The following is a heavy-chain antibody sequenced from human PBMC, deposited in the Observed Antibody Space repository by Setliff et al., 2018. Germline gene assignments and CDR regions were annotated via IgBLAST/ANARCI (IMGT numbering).Heavy chain of an antibody. J-gene: IGHJ5*02. CDR2: INHSGST. CDR1: GGSFSDYY. Sequence: SETLSLTCAVYGGSFSDYYWSWIRQSPGKGLEWIGEINHSGSTNYNPSLKTRVTISVDTSKNQFSLKLSSVTAADTAVYFCARGPRFDYESPTYRRRFDPWGQGTAVTVSS. D-gene: IGHD3-22*01. CDR3: ARGPRFDYESPTYRRRFDP. V-gene: IGHV4-34*01.